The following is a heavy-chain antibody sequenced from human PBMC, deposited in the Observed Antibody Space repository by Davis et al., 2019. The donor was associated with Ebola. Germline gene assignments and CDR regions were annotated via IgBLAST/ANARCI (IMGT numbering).Heavy chain of an antibody. J-gene: IGHJ4*02. CDR2: FGTGGDT. V-gene: IGHV3-23*01. D-gene: IGHD3-9*01. Sequence: GESLKISCETSGFIFRNYVMSWVRQAPGKGLEWVSTFGTGGDTYYADSVKGRFTISRDNSKDTLYLRMNRLRAEDTAVYYCARYGAQLQHLDWLLYHRPLDYWGQGTLVTVSS. CDR1: GFIFRNYV. CDR3: ARYGAQLQHLDWLLYHRPLDY.